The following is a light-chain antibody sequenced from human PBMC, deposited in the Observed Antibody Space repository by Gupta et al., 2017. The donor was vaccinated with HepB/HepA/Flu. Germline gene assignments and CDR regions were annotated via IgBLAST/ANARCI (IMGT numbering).Light chain of an antibody. CDR2: ENN. V-gene: IGLV1-51*02. J-gene: IGLJ3*02. Sequence: QSVLTQPPSVSAAPGQKVTISCSGSSSNIGNNYVSWYQQLPGTAPKLLIYENNRRPSGIPDRFSASKSGTSATLGITGLQTGDEADYYCGTWDSSLSAGQVFGGGTKLTVL. CDR3: GTWDSSLSAGQV. CDR1: SSNIGNNY.